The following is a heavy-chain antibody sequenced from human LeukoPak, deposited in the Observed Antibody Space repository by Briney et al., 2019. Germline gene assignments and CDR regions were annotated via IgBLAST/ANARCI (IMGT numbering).Heavy chain of an antibody. V-gene: IGHV1-69*13. CDR2: IIPIFGTA. Sequence: ASVKVSCKASGGTFSSYAISWVRQAPGQGLEWMGGIIPIFGTANYAQKFQGRVTITADESTSTAYMELSSLRSEDTAVYYCASDNYYGSGSYYTRYYYYYMDVWGKGTTVTISS. J-gene: IGHJ6*03. D-gene: IGHD3-10*01. CDR3: ASDNYYGSGSYYTRYYYYYMDV. CDR1: GGTFSSYA.